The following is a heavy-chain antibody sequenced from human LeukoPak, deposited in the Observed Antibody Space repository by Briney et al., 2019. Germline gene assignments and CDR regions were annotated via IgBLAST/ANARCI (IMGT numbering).Heavy chain of an antibody. CDR1: GFTFYDYA. V-gene: IGHV3-9*01. Sequence: SGGSLRLSCAASGFTFYDYAMHWVRQAPGKGLEWVSGISWNSGSIGYADSVKGRFTISRDNAKNSLYLQMNSLRAEDTALYYCAKGTDIDDAFDIWGQGTMVTVSS. J-gene: IGHJ3*02. CDR2: ISWNSGSI. CDR3: AKGTDIDDAFDI.